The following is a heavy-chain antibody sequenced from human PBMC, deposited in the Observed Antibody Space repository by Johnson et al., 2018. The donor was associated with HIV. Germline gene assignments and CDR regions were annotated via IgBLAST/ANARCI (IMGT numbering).Heavy chain of an antibody. CDR2: IKQDGSEK. CDR1: GFTFSNYW. CDR3: ARGDSSG. J-gene: IGHJ3*01. V-gene: IGHV3-7*02. Sequence: EVQLVESGGGLVQPGGSLRLSCAASGFTFSNYWMTWVRQAPGKGLEWVANIKQDGSEKYYVDSVKGRFTISRDNAKNSLYLQMNSLRAEDTAVYYCARGDSSGWGQGTMVTVSS. D-gene: IGHD6-19*01.